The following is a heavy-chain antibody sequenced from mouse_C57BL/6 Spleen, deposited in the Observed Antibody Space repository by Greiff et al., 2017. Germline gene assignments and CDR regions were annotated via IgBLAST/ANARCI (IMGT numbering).Heavy chain of an antibody. CDR3: SRNSNYDYDGCWFAY. Sequence: QVQLQQSGPGLVQPSQSLSITCTVSGFSLTSYGVHWVRQSPGKGLEWLGVIGSGGSTDYNAVFISRLSISKDNSKSKVFFKMNSLQADDTAIYYCSRNSNYDYDGCWFAYWGHGPLVTVPA. CDR1: GFSLTSYG. V-gene: IGHV2-2*01. D-gene: IGHD2-4*01. CDR2: IGSGGST. J-gene: IGHJ3*01.